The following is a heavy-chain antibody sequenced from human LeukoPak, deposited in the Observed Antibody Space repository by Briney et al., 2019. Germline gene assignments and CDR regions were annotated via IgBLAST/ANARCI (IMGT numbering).Heavy chain of an antibody. Sequence: PSETLSLTCTVSGGSISSGSYYWSWIRQPAGKGLEWIGRIYASGSTNYNPSLKSRDTISVDLSKNQYSLRLSYVPAADTAVYYCARGYDPSREAFDIWAQGTMVTVSS. D-gene: IGHD3-22*01. CDR2: IYASGST. CDR3: ARGYDPSREAFDI. V-gene: IGHV4-61*02. J-gene: IGHJ3*02. CDR1: GGSISSGSYY.